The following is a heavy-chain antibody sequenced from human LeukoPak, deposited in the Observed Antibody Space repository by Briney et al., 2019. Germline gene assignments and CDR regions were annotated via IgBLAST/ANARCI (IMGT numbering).Heavy chain of an antibody. CDR1: GGSISRYS. Sequence: SETLSLTCIVSGGSISRYSWNWIRQSPGKGLEWIGYRSHSGTTSYSSSLKSRVTISVDTSKNQFSLKLSSVTAADTAVYYCARAPTPTYYYGSGPRRWFDPWGQGTLVTVSS. CDR3: ARAPTPTYYYGSGPRRWFDP. V-gene: IGHV4-59*12. J-gene: IGHJ5*02. CDR2: RSHSGTT. D-gene: IGHD3-10*01.